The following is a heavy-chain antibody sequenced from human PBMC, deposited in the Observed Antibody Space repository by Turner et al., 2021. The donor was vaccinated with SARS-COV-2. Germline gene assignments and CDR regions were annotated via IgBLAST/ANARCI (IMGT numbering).Heavy chain of an antibody. Sequence: QLQLVQSGVEVKKPGASVKVSCRASGYNFSDHYTHWVRQAPGQGLEWMGWINPDNGDSYHAQKFQGRITMTRDTSLNTAYMELITLRSDDTAEYYCSMGRDDLNMHVWGQGTMVIVS. CDR1: GYNFSDHY. CDR3: SMGRDDLNMHV. CDR2: INPDNGDS. D-gene: IGHD1-1*01. J-gene: IGHJ6*02. V-gene: IGHV1-2*02.